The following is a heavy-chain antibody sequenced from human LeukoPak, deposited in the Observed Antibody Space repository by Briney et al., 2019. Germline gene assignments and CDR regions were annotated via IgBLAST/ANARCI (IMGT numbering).Heavy chain of an antibody. CDR3: AKGGDAPDYYYYMDV. CDR1: GFTFDDYA. Sequence: SGGSLRLSCAASGFTFDDYAMHWVRQAPGKGLEWVSLISGDGGSTYYADSVKGRFTISRDNSKNSLYLQMNSLRTDDTALYYCAKGGDAPDYYYYMDVWGKGTTVTVSS. D-gene: IGHD3-10*01. V-gene: IGHV3-43*02. CDR2: ISGDGGST. J-gene: IGHJ6*03.